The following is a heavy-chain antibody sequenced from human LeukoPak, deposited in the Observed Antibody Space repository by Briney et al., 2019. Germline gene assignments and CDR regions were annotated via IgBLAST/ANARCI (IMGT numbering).Heavy chain of an antibody. Sequence: GASVKASCKASGYPFTSYYMHWVRQAPGQGLEWMGIINPSGGSTSYAQKFQGRVTMTRDMSTSTVYMELSSLRSEDTAVYYCAREGMSVPAAILDYWGQGTLVTVSS. CDR3: AREGMSVPAAILDY. D-gene: IGHD2-2*02. CDR2: INPSGGST. CDR1: GYPFTSYY. V-gene: IGHV1-46*01. J-gene: IGHJ4*02.